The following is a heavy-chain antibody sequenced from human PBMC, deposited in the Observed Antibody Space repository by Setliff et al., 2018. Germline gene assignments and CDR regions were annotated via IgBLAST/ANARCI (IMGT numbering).Heavy chain of an antibody. CDR1: GFTSRDYA. D-gene: IGHD3-22*01. CDR2: ISSNVDDT. J-gene: IGHJ3*02. V-gene: IGHV3-30*07. Sequence: PGGSLRLPCAASGFTSRDYALYWVRQAPDKGLEWVSRISSNVDDTSYADSVKGRFTNARDNSLNTRYLQMNSLRAEDTAVYYRARDQRVGYYYDSSGYPRAPTDAFDIWGQGTMVTVSS. CDR3: ARDQRVGYYYDSSGYPRAPTDAFDI.